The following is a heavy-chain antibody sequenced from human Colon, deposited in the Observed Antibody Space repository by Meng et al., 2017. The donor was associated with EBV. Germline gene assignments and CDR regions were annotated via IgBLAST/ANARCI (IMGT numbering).Heavy chain of an antibody. CDR2: IYHSGST. CDR1: GDSVTNGGYS. Sequence: QLHPHVPGRGLVKPSQTLSLTCVVSGDSVTNGGYSWSWIRQPPGKGLEWIGYIYHSGSTKYNPSLKSRVTISVDTSKNQFSLKLSSVTAADTAVYYCARDTSTWGNKGLDHWGQGILVTVSS. V-gene: IGHV4-30-2*01. CDR3: ARDTSTWGNKGLDH. J-gene: IGHJ4*02. D-gene: IGHD7-27*01.